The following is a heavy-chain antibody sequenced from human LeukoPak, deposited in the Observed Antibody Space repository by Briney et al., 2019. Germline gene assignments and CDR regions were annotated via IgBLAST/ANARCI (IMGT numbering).Heavy chain of an antibody. CDR1: GYTFTSYG. Sequence: ASVTVSCKASGYTFTSYGISWVRQAPGQGLEWMGWISAYNGNTNYAQKLQGRVTMTTDTSTSTAYMELRSLRSDDTAVYYCARESIEAAAAGSGNWFDPWGQGTLVTVSS. CDR3: ARESIEAAAAGSGNWFDP. J-gene: IGHJ5*02. V-gene: IGHV1-18*01. D-gene: IGHD6-13*01. CDR2: ISAYNGNT.